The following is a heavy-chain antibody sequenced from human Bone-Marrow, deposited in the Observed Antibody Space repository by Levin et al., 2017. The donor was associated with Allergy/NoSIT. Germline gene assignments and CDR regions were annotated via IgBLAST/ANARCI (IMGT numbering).Heavy chain of an antibody. V-gene: IGHV3-23*01. J-gene: IGHJ6*02. CDR3: AKYYISYDYYGLDV. D-gene: IGHD2/OR15-2a*01. CDR2: ITGSGDTT. Sequence: GGSLRLSCAASGFAFTSSAMSWVRQAPGKGLEWVSGITGSGDTTYYADSVKGRFTISRDNFRGTPYLQMNILRAEDTVVYSCAKYYISYDYYGLDVWGQGTTVTVSS. CDR1: GFAFTSSA.